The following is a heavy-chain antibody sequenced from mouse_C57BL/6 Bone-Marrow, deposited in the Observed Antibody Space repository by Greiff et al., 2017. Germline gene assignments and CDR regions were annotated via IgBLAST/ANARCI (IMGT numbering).Heavy chain of an antibody. CDR1: GYTFTNYW. V-gene: IGHV1-85*01. CDR2: IYPRDGST. Sequence: QVQLQQPGAELVKPGASVKLSCKASGYTFTNYWMHWVKQRPGQGLEWIGWIYPRDGSTKYNEKFKGKATLTVDTSSSTAYMELHSLTSEDSAVYFCALRSWFAYWGQGTLVTVSA. CDR3: ALRSWFAY. J-gene: IGHJ3*01. D-gene: IGHD1-1*01.